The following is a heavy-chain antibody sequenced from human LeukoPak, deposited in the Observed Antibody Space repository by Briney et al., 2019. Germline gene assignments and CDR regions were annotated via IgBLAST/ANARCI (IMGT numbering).Heavy chain of an antibody. V-gene: IGHV3-15*01. D-gene: IGHD1-26*01. Sequence: GGSLRLSCAASGFSFSSAWMIWVRQAPGKGLEWVGHIKSKTDGGTTDYAAPVKGRFTISRDDSGNTLFLQMNSLKTEDTAVYHCATELRWELTGDYWGQGTLVTVSS. CDR1: GFSFSSAW. CDR3: ATELRWELTGDY. J-gene: IGHJ4*02. CDR2: IKSKTDGGTT.